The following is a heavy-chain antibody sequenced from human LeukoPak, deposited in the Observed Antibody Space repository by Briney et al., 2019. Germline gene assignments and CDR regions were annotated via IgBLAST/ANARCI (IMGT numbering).Heavy chain of an antibody. Sequence: GGSLRLSCAASGFTFSSYAMSWVRQAPGKGLEWVSAISGSGDTTYYADSVKGRFTISRDNSKNMLYLQMNSLRAEDTAVYYCAKDRRYCSGGSCYFEYWGQGTLVTVSS. D-gene: IGHD2-15*01. V-gene: IGHV3-23*01. CDR1: GFTFSSYA. CDR3: AKDRRYCSGGSCYFEY. J-gene: IGHJ4*02. CDR2: ISGSGDTT.